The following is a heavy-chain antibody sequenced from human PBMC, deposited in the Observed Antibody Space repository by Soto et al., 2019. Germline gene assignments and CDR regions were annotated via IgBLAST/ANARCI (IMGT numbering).Heavy chain of an antibody. Sequence: QVQLVESGGGLVKPGGSLRLSCAASGFTFSDYYMSWIRQAPGKGLEWVSYISSSSSYTNYADTVKGRFTISRDNAKNSLYLQMNSLRAEDTAVYYCATGQYYYDSSGYYYSWGQGTLVTVSS. D-gene: IGHD3-22*01. CDR1: GFTFSDYY. V-gene: IGHV3-11*05. CDR3: ATGQYYYDSSGYYYS. CDR2: ISSSSSYT. J-gene: IGHJ4*02.